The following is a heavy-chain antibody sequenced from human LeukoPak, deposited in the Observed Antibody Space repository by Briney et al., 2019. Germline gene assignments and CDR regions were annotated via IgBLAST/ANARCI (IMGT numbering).Heavy chain of an antibody. J-gene: IGHJ5*02. CDR2: ISYDGSNK. CDR1: GFTFSSYG. CDR3: AKDRGITMIVGSFDP. D-gene: IGHD3-22*01. Sequence: GGSLRLSCAASGFTFSSYGMHWVRQAPGKGLEWVAVISYDGSNKYYADSVKGRFTISRDNSKNTLYLRMNSLRAEDTAVYYCAKDRGITMIVGSFDPWGQGTLVTVSS. V-gene: IGHV3-30*18.